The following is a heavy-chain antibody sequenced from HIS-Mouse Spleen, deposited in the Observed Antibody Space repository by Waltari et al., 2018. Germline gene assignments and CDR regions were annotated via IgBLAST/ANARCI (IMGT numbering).Heavy chain of an antibody. CDR2: IYYSGGT. CDR1: GGSIRSSSYY. CDR3: AREIPYSSSWYDWYFDL. J-gene: IGHJ2*01. Sequence: QLQLQESGPGLVKPSETLSLTCTVSGGSIRSSSYYWGWFRQPPGKGLGWIGSIYYSGGTYYNPSLKSRVTISVDTSKNQFSLKLSSVTAADTAVYYCAREIPYSSSWYDWYFDLWGRGTLVTVSS. V-gene: IGHV4-39*07. D-gene: IGHD6-13*01.